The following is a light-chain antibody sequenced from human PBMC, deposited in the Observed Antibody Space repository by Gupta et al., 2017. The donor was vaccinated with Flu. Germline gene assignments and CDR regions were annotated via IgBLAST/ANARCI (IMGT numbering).Light chain of an antibody. CDR3: QQRSNGPQT. J-gene: IGKJ2*01. CDR1: QSVGGH. Sequence: GERAALSCRASQSVGGHLAWYQQKPSQAPRLLIHESSKRATDIPARFSGSESGTDFTLTISSLEPEDFAVYYCQQRSNGPQTFGQGTKLEI. CDR2: ESS. V-gene: IGKV3-11*01.